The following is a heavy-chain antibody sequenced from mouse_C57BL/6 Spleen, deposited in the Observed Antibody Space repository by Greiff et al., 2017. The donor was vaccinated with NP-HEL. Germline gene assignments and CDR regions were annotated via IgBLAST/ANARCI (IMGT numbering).Heavy chain of an antibody. CDR1: GYTFTDYY. CDR3: ARERLRGNFDY. D-gene: IGHD3-2*02. CDR2: INPNNGGT. J-gene: IGHJ2*01. V-gene: IGHV1-26*01. Sequence: VQLPQSGPELVKPGASVKISCKGSGYTFTDYYIKWVEQNHGKSLEWIGDINPNNGGTSYNQKFKGKATLTVDKSSSTAYMELRSLTSEDSAVYYCARERLRGNFDYWGQGTTLTVSS.